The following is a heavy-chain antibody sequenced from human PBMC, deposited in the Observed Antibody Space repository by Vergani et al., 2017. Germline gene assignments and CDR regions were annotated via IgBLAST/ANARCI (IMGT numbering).Heavy chain of an antibody. Sequence: EVQLVESGGGLVKPGGSLRLSCAASGFTFSSYSMNWVRQAPGKGREWVSSISSSSSYIYYADSVKGRFTISRDNAKNSLYLQMNSLRAEDTAVYYCARSIAAANLFDYWGQGTLVTVSS. D-gene: IGHD6-13*01. CDR2: ISSSSSYI. CDR1: GFTFSSYS. V-gene: IGHV3-21*01. CDR3: ARSIAAANLFDY. J-gene: IGHJ4*02.